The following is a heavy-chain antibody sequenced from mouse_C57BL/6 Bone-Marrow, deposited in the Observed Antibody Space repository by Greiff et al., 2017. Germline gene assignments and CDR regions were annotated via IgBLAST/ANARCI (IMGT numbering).Heavy chain of an antibody. D-gene: IGHD2-3*01. CDR1: GFNIKDDY. CDR3: SSFDGDYFDF. Sequence: EVQGVESGAELVRPGASVKLSCTASGFNIKDDYIHWVNQSPEQGLEWIGWIDPEIGDTEYASKFQGKATITSDTSSNTAYLQLSSLTSEDTAVYYCSSFDGDYFDFWGQGTPLTVAS. CDR2: IDPEIGDT. J-gene: IGHJ2*01. V-gene: IGHV14-4*01.